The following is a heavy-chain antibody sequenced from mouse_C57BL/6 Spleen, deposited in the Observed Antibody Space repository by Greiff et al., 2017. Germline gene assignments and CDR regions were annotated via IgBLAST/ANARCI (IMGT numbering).Heavy chain of an antibody. CDR2: IDPENGDT. Sequence: DVQLQQSGAELVRPGASVKLSCTASGFNIKDDYMPWVKQTPEQGLEWIGRIDPENGDTESASQFQGKATLTADTSSNTAYLQLSSLTSEDAAVYYCTTRNYGSSPYYFDYWGQGTTLTVSS. D-gene: IGHD1-1*01. V-gene: IGHV14-4*01. CDR1: GFNIKDDY. J-gene: IGHJ2*01. CDR3: TTRNYGSSPYYFDY.